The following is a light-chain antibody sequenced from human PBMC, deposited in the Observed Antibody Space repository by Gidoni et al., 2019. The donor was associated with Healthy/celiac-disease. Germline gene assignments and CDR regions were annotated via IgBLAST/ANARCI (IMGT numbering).Light chain of an antibody. Sequence: EIVLTQSPSTLSLSPGERATRSGRASQSVSIYLAWYQQKPGQAPRLLIYDAPKRATGIPARFSGSGSGTDFTLTISSLEPEDFAVDYCQQRSNWLWTFGQXTKVEIK. CDR1: QSVSIY. V-gene: IGKV3-11*01. J-gene: IGKJ1*01. CDR3: QQRSNWLWT. CDR2: DAP.